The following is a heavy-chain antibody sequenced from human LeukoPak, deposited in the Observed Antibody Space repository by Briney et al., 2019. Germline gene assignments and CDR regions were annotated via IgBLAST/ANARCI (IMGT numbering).Heavy chain of an antibody. CDR2: ISSGSSYI. V-gene: IGHV3-21*01. Sequence: PGGSLRLSCAASGFTFSSYSMNWVRQAPGKGLEWVSCISSGSSYIYYADSVKGRFTISRDNAKNSLYLQMNSLRAEDTAVYYCARAHNWKYGSFDFWGQGTLVTVSS. D-gene: IGHD1-7*01. CDR1: GFTFSSYS. J-gene: IGHJ4*02. CDR3: ARAHNWKYGSFDF.